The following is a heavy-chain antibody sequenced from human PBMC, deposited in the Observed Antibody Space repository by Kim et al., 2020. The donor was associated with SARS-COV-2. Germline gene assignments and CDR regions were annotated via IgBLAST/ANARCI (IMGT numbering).Heavy chain of an antibody. Sequence: ADSVKGRFTISRDNAKNSLYLQMNSLRAEDTALYYCAKGRRYFDWTMFDYWGQGTLVTVSS. V-gene: IGHV3-9*01. CDR3: AKGRRYFDWTMFDY. D-gene: IGHD3-9*01. J-gene: IGHJ4*02.